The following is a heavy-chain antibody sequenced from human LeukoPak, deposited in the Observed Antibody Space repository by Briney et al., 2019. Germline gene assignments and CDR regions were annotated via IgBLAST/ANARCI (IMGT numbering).Heavy chain of an antibody. Sequence: GGSLRLSCAASGFTFSSYAMSWVRQAPGKGLEWLSAISGSGGSTYYADSVKGRFTISRDNSKNTLYLQMNSLRAEDTAVYYCAKSPGTLWFGEYHFDYWGQGTLVTVSS. CDR3: AKSPGTLWFGEYHFDY. CDR2: ISGSGGST. J-gene: IGHJ4*02. V-gene: IGHV3-23*01. CDR1: GFTFSSYA. D-gene: IGHD3-10*01.